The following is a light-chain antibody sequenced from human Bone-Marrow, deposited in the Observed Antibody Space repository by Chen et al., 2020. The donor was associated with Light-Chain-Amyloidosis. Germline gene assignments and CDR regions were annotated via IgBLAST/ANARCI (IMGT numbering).Light chain of an antibody. Sequence: QTVVTQEPSFSVSPGGTVTLTCVLSSGSVSTNYYPAWYQQTPGQAPRTLIYSTNTRASGVPDRFSGSILGNKAALTITGAQADDESDYYCVLYVGSGIWVFGGGTKLTVL. CDR3: VLYVGSGIWV. CDR1: SGSVSTNYY. CDR2: STN. V-gene: IGLV8-61*01. J-gene: IGLJ3*02.